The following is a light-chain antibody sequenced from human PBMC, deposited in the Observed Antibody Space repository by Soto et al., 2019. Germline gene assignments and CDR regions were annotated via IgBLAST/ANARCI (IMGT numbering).Light chain of an antibody. J-gene: IGKJ1*01. CDR3: QQYENYWT. Sequence: DVQLTHSPSFLSASVGDRVTITCRASQSITSYLNCYQLKPGKAPKLLIYAAFSFQSGVPSRLSGSGSGTEFSLTIRNLQPDDCATYYCQQYENYWTFGQGTKVDIK. CDR2: AAF. V-gene: IGKV1-39*02. CDR1: QSITSY.